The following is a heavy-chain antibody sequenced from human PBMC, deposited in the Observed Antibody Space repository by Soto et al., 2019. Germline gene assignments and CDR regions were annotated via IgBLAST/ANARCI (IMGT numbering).Heavy chain of an antibody. V-gene: IGHV4-59*01. D-gene: IGHD3-10*01. Sequence: SEALSLTCTVSGGSISSYYGSWIRQPPWKGLEWIGYIYYSGSTNYNPSLKSRVTISVDTSKNQFSLKLSSVTAADTAVYYCARDGYYYGSGSPGSFDYWGQGTLVTVS. CDR1: GGSISSYY. CDR2: IYYSGST. J-gene: IGHJ4*02. CDR3: ARDGYYYGSGSPGSFDY.